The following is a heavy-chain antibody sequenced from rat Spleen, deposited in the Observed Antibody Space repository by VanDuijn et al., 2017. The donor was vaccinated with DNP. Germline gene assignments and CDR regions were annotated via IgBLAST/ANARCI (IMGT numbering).Heavy chain of an antibody. D-gene: IGHD1-7*01. CDR1: GSSITSNY. J-gene: IGHJ3*01. V-gene: IGHV3-1*01. CDR2: ISYSGRT. Sequence: EVQLQESGPGLVKPSQSLSLTCSVTGSSITSNYWGWIRQFPGNKMEYVGHISYSGRTNYNPSLKRRISITKDTSKNQFFLQLNSVATEDTATYYCARCGDYFDYWGQGTLVTVSS. CDR3: ARCGDYFDY.